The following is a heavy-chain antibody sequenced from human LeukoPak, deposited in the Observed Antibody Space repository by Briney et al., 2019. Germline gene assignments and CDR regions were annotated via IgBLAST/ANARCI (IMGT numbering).Heavy chain of an antibody. Sequence: SETLSLTCTVSGGSIISSNYYWGWIRQPPGKGLEWIGSMYYSGSTHYNPSLKSRVTISVDTSKNQFSLKLTSVTAADTAVYYCTKGRGIWGQGTLVTVSS. CDR3: TKGRGI. J-gene: IGHJ4*02. CDR2: MYYSGST. CDR1: GGSIISSNYY. D-gene: IGHD3-10*01. V-gene: IGHV4-39*07.